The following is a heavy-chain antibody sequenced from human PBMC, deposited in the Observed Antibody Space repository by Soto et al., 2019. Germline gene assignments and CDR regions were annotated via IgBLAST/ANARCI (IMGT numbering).Heavy chain of an antibody. CDR3: AKGPHSGYSTSFFDY. V-gene: IGHV3-23*01. D-gene: IGHD5-18*01. CDR1: GFTFSNFA. CDR2: ISGGGTST. J-gene: IGHJ4*02. Sequence: GGSLRLSCAASGFTFSNFAMSWVRQAPGKGLDWVSTISGGGTSTYYADSVKGRFTLSRDISKNTLYLQMNSLRAEDTAVYYCAKGPHSGYSTSFFDYWGQGTPVTVSS.